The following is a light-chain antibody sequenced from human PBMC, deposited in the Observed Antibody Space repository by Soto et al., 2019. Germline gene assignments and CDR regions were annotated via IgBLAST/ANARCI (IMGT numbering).Light chain of an antibody. Sequence: DIQLTQSPSFLSASVGDRVTITCRASQGISSYLAWYQQKPGKAPELLIYAASTLQSGVPSRFSGSGSWTEFTLTISSLQPEDFATDYCQQLYSYPITFGQGTRLEIK. CDR1: QGISSY. V-gene: IGKV1-9*01. CDR3: QQLYSYPIT. CDR2: AAS. J-gene: IGKJ5*01.